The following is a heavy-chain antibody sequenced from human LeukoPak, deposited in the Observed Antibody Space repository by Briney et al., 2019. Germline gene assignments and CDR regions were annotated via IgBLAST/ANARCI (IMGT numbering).Heavy chain of an antibody. CDR3: ARASPLDCSSTSCPESWFDP. CDR2: IYHSGST. CDR1: GGSISSGGYS. V-gene: IGHV4-30-2*01. Sequence: SQTLSLTCAVSGGSISSGGYSWSWIRQPPGKGLEWIGYIYHSGSTYYNPSLKSRVTISVDRSKNQFSLRLSPVTAADTAVYYCARASPLDCSSTSCPESWFDPWGQGTLVTVSS. D-gene: IGHD2-2*01. J-gene: IGHJ5*02.